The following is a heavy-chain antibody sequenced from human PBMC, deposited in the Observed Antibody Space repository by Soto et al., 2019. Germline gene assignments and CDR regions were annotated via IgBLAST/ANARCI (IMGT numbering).Heavy chain of an antibody. CDR2: IYYSGST. CDR3: ARGLSVTLFDN. J-gene: IGHJ4*02. CDR1: GGSISTGGYY. D-gene: IGHD4-17*01. V-gene: IGHV4-31*03. Sequence: QVQLQESGPGLVKPSQTLSLTCTVPGGSISTGGYYWTWIRQHPGKGLEWIGYIYYSGSTYYNPSLKSRVTISVDTSKNQFSLKLSSVTAADTAVYYCARGLSVTLFDNWGQGTLVTVSS.